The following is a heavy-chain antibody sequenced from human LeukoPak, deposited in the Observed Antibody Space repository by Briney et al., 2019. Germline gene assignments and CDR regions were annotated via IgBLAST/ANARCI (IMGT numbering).Heavy chain of an antibody. D-gene: IGHD3-22*01. CDR1: GYTFTSYY. V-gene: IGHV1-46*01. CDR3: ARDPYDSSGYYYFDY. Sequence: ASVKVSCKASGYTFTSYYMHWVRQAPGQGLEWMGIINPSGVTTNYAQKFQGRVTMTRDTSTSTVYMELSSLTSEDTAVYYCARDPYDSSGYYYFDYWGQGTLVTVSS. CDR2: INPSGVTT. J-gene: IGHJ4*02.